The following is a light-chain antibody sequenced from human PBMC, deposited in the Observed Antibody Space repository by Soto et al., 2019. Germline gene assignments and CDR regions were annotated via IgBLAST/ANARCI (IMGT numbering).Light chain of an antibody. CDR3: QQFNSYSPT. J-gene: IGKJ1*01. CDR2: KAS. Sequence: DIPMTQSPSTLSSSVGDRVTITCRASQSISTWLAWYQQKPGKAPNLLIYKASSLKAGVPSRFSGKGCETGFTLIISSLQPDDFATYYCQQFNSYSPTFGQGTKVEIK. V-gene: IGKV1-5*03. CDR1: QSISTW.